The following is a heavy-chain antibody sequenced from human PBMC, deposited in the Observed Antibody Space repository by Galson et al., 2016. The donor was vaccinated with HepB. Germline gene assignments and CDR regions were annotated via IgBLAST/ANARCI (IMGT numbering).Heavy chain of an antibody. CDR3: AKDTNPGGYAPHD. CDR2: ISGSGGIR. J-gene: IGHJ4*02. Sequence: SLRLSCAASGFTFNSYAMNWVRQAAGKGLEWVSLISGSGGIRHYADSVKGRFTISRDNSENTVYLQMNSLRAEDTAVYYCAKDTNPGGYAPHDWGQGTVVTVSS. CDR1: GFTFNSYA. V-gene: IGHV3-23*01. D-gene: IGHD2-2*01.